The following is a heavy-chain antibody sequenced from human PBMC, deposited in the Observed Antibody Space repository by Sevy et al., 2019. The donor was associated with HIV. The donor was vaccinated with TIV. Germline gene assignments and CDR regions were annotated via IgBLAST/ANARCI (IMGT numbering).Heavy chain of an antibody. CDR3: ATHAGIAAAGRVFDY. J-gene: IGHJ4*02. CDR2: IRNKADSYTT. D-gene: IGHD6-13*01. CDR1: GFTFSDHY. Sequence: GGSLRLSCAASGFTFSDHYMKWVRQAPGMGLEWVGRIRNKADSYTTEYAASVKGRFTISRDDSKNSLYLLMNSLKTEDTAVYYCATHAGIAAAGRVFDYWGQGTLVTVS. V-gene: IGHV3-72*01.